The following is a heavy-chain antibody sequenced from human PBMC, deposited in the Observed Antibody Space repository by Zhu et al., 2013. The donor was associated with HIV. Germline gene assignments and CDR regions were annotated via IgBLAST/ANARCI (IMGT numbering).Heavy chain of an antibody. D-gene: IGHD6-13*01. CDR3: AGDRRIAAAVRAFDY. CDR2: INPNSGGT. CDR1: GYTFTGYY. J-gene: IGHJ4*02. V-gene: IGHV1-2*02. Sequence: QVHLVQSGAEVKKPGSSVKVSCKASGYTFTGYYMHWVRQAPGQGLEWMGWINPNSGGTNYAQKFQGRVTMTRDTSISTAYMELSRLRSDDTAVYYCAGDRRIAAAVRAFDYWGQGTLVTVSS.